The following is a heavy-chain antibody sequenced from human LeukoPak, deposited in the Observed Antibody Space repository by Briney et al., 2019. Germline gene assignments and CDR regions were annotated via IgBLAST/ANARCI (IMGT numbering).Heavy chain of an antibody. V-gene: IGHV3-30*04. D-gene: IGHD6-19*01. CDR2: ISYDGSNK. CDR1: GFTFSAYA. CDR3: ARDRDSSGSSGATSRYFDY. Sequence: PGGSLRLSCAASGFTFSAYAMHWVRQAPGKGLEWVALISYDGSNKYSADSVKGRFTISRDNSKNTLYLQMNSLRADDTAVYYCARDRDSSGSSGATSRYFDYWGQGTLVTVSS. J-gene: IGHJ4*02.